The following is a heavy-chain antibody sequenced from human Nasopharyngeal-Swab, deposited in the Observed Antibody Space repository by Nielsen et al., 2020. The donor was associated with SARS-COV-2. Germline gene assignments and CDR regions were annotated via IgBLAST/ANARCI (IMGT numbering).Heavy chain of an antibody. CDR2: ISGSGGST. V-gene: IGHV3-23*01. D-gene: IGHD6-13*01. CDR3: AKDRLSSSWYNWFDP. Sequence: GASLKISCAASGFTFSSYAMSWVRQAPGKGLEWVSAISGSGGSTYYADSVKGRFTIPRDNSKNTLYLQMNSLRAEDTAVYYCAKDRLSSSWYNWFDPWGQGTLVTVSS. CDR1: GFTFSSYA. J-gene: IGHJ5*02.